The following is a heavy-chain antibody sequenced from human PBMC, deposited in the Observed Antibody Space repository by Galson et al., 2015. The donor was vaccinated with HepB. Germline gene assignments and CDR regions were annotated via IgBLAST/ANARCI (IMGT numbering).Heavy chain of an antibody. D-gene: IGHD3-22*01. CDR3: AVPSVITRYYYYYGMDV. CDR1: GYSFTSYW. V-gene: IGHV5-10-1*01. J-gene: IGHJ6*02. CDR2: IDPSDSYT. Sequence: QSGAEVKKPGESLRISCKGSGYSFTSYWISWVRQMPGKGLEWMGRIDPSDSYTNYSPSFQGHVTISADKSISTAYLQWSSLKASDTAMYYCAVPSVITRYYYYYGMDVWGQGTTVTVSS.